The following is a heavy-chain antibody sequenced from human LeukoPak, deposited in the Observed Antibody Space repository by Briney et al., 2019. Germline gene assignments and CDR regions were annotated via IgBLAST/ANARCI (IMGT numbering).Heavy chain of an antibody. CDR3: AKEGDERGTPYFDY. CDR2: VSGDSSNT. V-gene: IGHV1-18*01. J-gene: IGHJ4*02. Sequence: ASVKVSCKASGYTFTNYGITWVRQAPGQGLEWMGWVSGDSSNTNLAQRFQARVTMTTDTSTNTAYMELRSLKSDDTAVYYCAKEGDERGTPYFDYWGQGTLVTVSS. CDR1: GYTFTNYG.